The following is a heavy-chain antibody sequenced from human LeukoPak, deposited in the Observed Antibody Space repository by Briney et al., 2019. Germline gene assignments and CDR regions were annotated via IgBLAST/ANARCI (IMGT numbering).Heavy chain of an antibody. Sequence: GGSQRLSCAASGFTFSSYWMHWVRQAPGKGLMWVSHINSDGSSTSHADSVKGRFTISRDNAKSTLYLQMNSLRAEDTAVYYCAARGYCSSTSCLLEYWGQGTLVTVSS. V-gene: IGHV3-74*01. CDR3: AARGYCSSTSCLLEY. J-gene: IGHJ4*02. CDR2: INSDGSST. CDR1: GFTFSSYW. D-gene: IGHD2-2*01.